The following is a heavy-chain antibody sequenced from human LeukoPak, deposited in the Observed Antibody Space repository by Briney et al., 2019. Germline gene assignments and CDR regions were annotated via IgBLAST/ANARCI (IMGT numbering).Heavy chain of an antibody. CDR3: TKGRWELPKRNYMDV. J-gene: IGHJ6*03. V-gene: IGHV3-23*01. CDR2: ISGSGVSGAGT. CDR1: GFTFSSYA. D-gene: IGHD1-26*01. Sequence: PGGSLRLSCVASGFTFSSYAMRWVRQAPGKGLEWVSGISGSGVSGAGTYYADSVKGRFTISRDYSKNTLYLQMNSLRAEDTAVYYCTKGRWELPKRNYMDVWGKGTTVTVSS.